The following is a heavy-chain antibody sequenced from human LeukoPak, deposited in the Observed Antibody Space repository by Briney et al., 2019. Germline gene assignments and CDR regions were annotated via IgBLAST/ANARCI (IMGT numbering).Heavy chain of an antibody. D-gene: IGHD5-12*01. CDR3: TTVRGYSGYDTLLGYYFDY. CDR2: ISSSGSTI. V-gene: IGHV3-11*01. CDR1: GFTFSDYY. Sequence: GGSLRLSCAASGFTFSDYYMSWIRQAPGKGLEWVSYISSSGSTIYYADSVKGRFTISRDNAKNSLYLQMNSLRAEDTAVYYCTTVRGYSGYDTLLGYYFDYWGQGTLVTVSS. J-gene: IGHJ4*02.